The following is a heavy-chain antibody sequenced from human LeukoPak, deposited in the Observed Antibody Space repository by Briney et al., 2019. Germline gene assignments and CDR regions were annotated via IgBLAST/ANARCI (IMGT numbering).Heavy chain of an antibody. V-gene: IGHV4-59*01. CDR2: MFYSGDS. Sequence: PSETLSLTCTVSGDSITSYYWSWIRQSPGKGLEWVGYMFYSGDSSFNPSLKSRVTISADASKNQFSLKVRSVTAADTAVYYCARRAGAYSHPYDYWGQGTLVTVSS. CDR1: GDSITSYY. CDR3: ARRAGAYSHPYDY. D-gene: IGHD4/OR15-4a*01. J-gene: IGHJ4*02.